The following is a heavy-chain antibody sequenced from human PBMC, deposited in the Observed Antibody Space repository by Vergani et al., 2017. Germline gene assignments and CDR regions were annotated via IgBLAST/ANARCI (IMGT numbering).Heavy chain of an antibody. D-gene: IGHD1-26*01. CDR1: GATFRSNT. Sequence: QVQLVQSGAEVKKPGASVKVSCKASGATFRSNTISWVRQVPGQGLEWMGRIIPVLGKTKYAQDFQGRLTITADTSTSTAYMELTSLRSQDTAVYYCARGGGGSYLNYFDYWGQGTLVTVSS. J-gene: IGHJ4*02. CDR2: IIPVLGKT. CDR3: ARGGGGSYLNYFDY. V-gene: IGHV1-69*09.